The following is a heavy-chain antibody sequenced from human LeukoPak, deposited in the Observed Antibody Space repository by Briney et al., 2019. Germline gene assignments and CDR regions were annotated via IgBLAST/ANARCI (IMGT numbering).Heavy chain of an antibody. V-gene: IGHV4-4*07. CDR2: IYTSGST. D-gene: IGHD5-18*01. Sequence: SETLSLTCTVSGGSISSHYWSWIRQPAGKGLEWIGRIYTSGSTNYNPSLKSRVTMSVDTSKNQFSLKLSSVTAADTAVYYCARDRGIADTAMVTFDYWGQGTLVTVSS. CDR3: ARDRGIADTAMVTFDY. CDR1: GGSISSHY. J-gene: IGHJ4*02.